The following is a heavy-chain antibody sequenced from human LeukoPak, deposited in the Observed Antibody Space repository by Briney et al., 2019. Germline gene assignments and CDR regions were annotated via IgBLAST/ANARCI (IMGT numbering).Heavy chain of an antibody. CDR2: INPNSGGT. D-gene: IGHD6-13*01. CDR1: GYTFTGYY. CDR3: ARERGYSSSWIDY. J-gene: IGHJ4*02. V-gene: IGHV1-2*02. Sequence: GASVKVSCKASGYTFTGYYMHWVRQAPGQGLEWMGWINPNSGGTNYAQKFQGRVTLTRDTSISTAYMELSRLRSDDTAVYYCARERGYSSSWIDYWGQGTLVTVSS.